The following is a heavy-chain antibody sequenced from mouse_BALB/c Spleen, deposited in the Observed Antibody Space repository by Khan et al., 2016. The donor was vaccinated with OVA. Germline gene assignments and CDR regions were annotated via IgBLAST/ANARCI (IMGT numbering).Heavy chain of an antibody. J-gene: IGHJ3*01. Sequence: EVELVESGGDLVKPGGSLNLSCAASGFTFSSYGMSWLRQTPDKRLEWVATISNGGSYTYYPDSVKGRFTISRDNAKNTLYLQMSSLKSEDTAMYYCARHRVSTCTGWFAYWGQGTLVTVSA. CDR1: GFTFSSYG. CDR3: ARHRVSTCTGWFAY. CDR2: ISNGGSYT. V-gene: IGHV5-6*01. D-gene: IGHD2-3*01.